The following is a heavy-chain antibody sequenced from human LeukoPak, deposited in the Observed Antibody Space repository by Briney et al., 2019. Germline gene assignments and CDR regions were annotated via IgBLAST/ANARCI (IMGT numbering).Heavy chain of an antibody. CDR2: IRSKANSYAT. V-gene: IGHV3-73*01. Sequence: GGSLRLFCAASGFTFSDYYMSWIRQASGKGLEWVGRIRSKANSYATAYAASVKGRFTISRDDSKNTAYLQMNSLKTEDTAVYYCIVSGHNLEWLLAETDFDIWGQGTMVTVSS. CDR1: GFTFSDYY. CDR3: IVSGHNLEWLLAETDFDI. D-gene: IGHD3-3*01. J-gene: IGHJ3*02.